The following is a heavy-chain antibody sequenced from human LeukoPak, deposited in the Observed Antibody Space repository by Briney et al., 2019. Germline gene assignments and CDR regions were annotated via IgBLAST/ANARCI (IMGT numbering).Heavy chain of an antibody. V-gene: IGHV3-30*02. Sequence: GGSLRLSCAASGFTFSSHGMHWVRQAPGKGLEWVAFIRYDGSNKYYADSVKGRLTISRDNSKNTLYLQMNSLRAEDTAVYYCAKDNPIEEVPGLGPGNWGQGTLVTVSS. J-gene: IGHJ4*02. D-gene: IGHD2-2*01. CDR3: AKDNPIEEVPGLGPGN. CDR1: GFTFSSHG. CDR2: IRYDGSNK.